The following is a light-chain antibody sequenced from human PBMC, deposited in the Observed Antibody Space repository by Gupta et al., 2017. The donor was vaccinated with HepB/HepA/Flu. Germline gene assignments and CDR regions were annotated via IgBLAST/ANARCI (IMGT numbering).Light chain of an antibody. CDR1: QSGLFRSSNKNY. V-gene: IGKV4-1*01. Sequence: DIVMTQSPDSLAVSLGERATINCKSSQSGLFRSSNKNYLAWYQQKPGQPPKVLIYWSSTRESGVPDRFSGSGSGTDFTLTISSRQAEDVAVYYCQQEDSTPFTFGHGTKVDIK. CDR3: QQEDSTPFT. CDR2: WSS. J-gene: IGKJ3*01.